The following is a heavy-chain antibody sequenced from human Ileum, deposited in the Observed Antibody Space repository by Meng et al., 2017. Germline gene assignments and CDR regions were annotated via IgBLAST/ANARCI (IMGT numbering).Heavy chain of an antibody. CDR1: GGSVSSANSY. CDR2: VYNTGNT. D-gene: IGHD6-19*01. CDR3: ARGGGGGWPNWFDP. J-gene: IGHJ5*02. Sequence: RLQGSGPGPVRPSETLSLTWPVPGGSVSSANSYWSWIRQTPGKGLEWIGYVYNTGNTNSNPSLRSRLTMSVDTSNSQFSLKLTSVTAADTAVYYCARGGGGGWPNWFDPWGQGTLVTVSS. V-gene: IGHV4-61*01.